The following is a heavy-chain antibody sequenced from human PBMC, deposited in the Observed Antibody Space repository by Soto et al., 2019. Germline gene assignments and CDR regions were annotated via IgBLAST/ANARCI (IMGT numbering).Heavy chain of an antibody. CDR1: NGSISNYF. CDR2: VYYTGST. V-gene: IGHV4-59*01. Sequence: SETLSLTCTVSNGSISNYFWSWIRQSPGKGLEWIGYVYYTGSTSYNPSLKGRVTMSVDTSKMQFSLKLSSVTAADTAVYYCARYSSGWPGNGMDVWGQGTTVTAP. CDR3: ARYSSGWPGNGMDV. J-gene: IGHJ6*02. D-gene: IGHD6-19*01.